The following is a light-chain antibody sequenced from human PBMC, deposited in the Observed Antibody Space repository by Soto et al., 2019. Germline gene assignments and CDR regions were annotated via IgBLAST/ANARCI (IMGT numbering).Light chain of an antibody. CDR2: SNN. J-gene: IGLJ1*01. Sequence: QLVLTQPPSASGTPGQRVTISCSGSSSNIGSNTVNWYQQLPGTAPKLLIYSNNQRPSGVPDRFSGSKSGTSASLATSGLQSEDDADYYCAAWDDSLNGYVFATGTKVTVL. CDR1: SSNIGSNT. CDR3: AAWDDSLNGYV. V-gene: IGLV1-44*01.